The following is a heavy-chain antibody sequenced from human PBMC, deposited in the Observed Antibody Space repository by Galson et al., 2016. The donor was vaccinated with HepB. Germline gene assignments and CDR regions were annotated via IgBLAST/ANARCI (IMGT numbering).Heavy chain of an antibody. CDR3: VRDGYYAPFDY. D-gene: IGHD3-3*01. Sequence: SVKVSCKASGNSFSNYYISWVRQAPGQGLEWMGRIVPVLGTTIYAQKFQDRITITADKFTSTGYMELSSLRPEDTAVYYCVRDGYYAPFDYWGQGTLVTVSS. CDR2: IVPVLGTT. V-gene: IGHV1-69*08. J-gene: IGHJ4*02. CDR1: GNSFSNYY.